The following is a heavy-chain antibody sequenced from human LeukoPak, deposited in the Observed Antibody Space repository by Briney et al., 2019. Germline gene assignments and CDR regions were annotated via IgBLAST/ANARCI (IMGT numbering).Heavy chain of an antibody. Sequence: SETLSLTCTVAGVSISSSRYYWGWIRQSPGRGLEWIGSIYYTGGTYYNPSLESRVSIYVDTSKNHFSLKLSSVTAADTAVYYCARWYSSGWAFDYWGQGTLVTVSS. CDR3: ARWYSSGWAFDY. J-gene: IGHJ4*02. CDR2: IYYTGGT. D-gene: IGHD6-19*01. CDR1: GVSISSSRYY. V-gene: IGHV4-39*02.